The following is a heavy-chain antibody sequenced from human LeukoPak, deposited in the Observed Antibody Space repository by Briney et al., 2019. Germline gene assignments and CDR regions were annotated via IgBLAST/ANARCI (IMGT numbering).Heavy chain of an antibody. J-gene: IGHJ6*03. V-gene: IGHV4-34*01. CDR2: INHSGST. CDR1: GGSFSGYY. Sequence: PSETLSLTCAVYGGSFSGYYWSWIRQPPGKGLEWIGEINHSGSTNYNPSLKSRVTISVDTSKNQFSLKLSSVTAADTAVYYCAGRPSYYYYYYYMDVWGKGTTVTVSS. CDR3: AGRPSYYYYYYYMDV.